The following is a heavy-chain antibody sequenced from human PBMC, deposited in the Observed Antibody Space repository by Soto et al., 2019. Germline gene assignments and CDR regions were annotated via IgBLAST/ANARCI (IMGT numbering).Heavy chain of an antibody. Sequence: GGSLRLSCATSGFTFSRYGMHWVRQAPGKGLEWVAVIWYDGSNKYYADSVKGRVTISRDNSKNTLYLQMNSLRVEDTAVYYCARDYVAGSSSFWLDPWGQGTLVTVSS. V-gene: IGHV3-33*01. CDR3: ARDYVAGSSSFWLDP. CDR2: IWYDGSNK. CDR1: GFTFSRYG. D-gene: IGHD6-13*01. J-gene: IGHJ5*02.